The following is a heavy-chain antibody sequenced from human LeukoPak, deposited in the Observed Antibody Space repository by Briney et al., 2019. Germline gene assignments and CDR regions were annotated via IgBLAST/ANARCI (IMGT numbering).Heavy chain of an antibody. CDR3: ARETRIAVAGPYFDY. D-gene: IGHD6-19*01. V-gene: IGHV3-21*01. CDR1: GFTFSSYS. J-gene: IGHJ4*02. CDR2: ISSSSSYI. Sequence: PGGSPRLSCAASGFTFSSYSMNWVRQAPGKGLEWVSSISSSSSYIYYADSVKGRFTISRDNAKNSLCLQMNSLRAEDTAVYYCARETRIAVAGPYFDYWGQGTLVTVSS.